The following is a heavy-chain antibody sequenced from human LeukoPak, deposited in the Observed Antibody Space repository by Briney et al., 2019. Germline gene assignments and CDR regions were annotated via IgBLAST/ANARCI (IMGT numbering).Heavy chain of an antibody. CDR2: IIPIFGTA. V-gene: IGHV1-69*05. CDR1: GGTFSSYA. Sequence: SVKVSCKASGGTFSSYAISWVRQAPGQGLEWMGRIIPIFGTANYAQKFQGRVTITKDESTSTAYMELSSLRSEDTAVYYCARDLAYCGGDCYWYYFDYWGQGTLVTVSS. CDR3: ARDLAYCGGDCYWYYFDY. J-gene: IGHJ4*02. D-gene: IGHD2-21*02.